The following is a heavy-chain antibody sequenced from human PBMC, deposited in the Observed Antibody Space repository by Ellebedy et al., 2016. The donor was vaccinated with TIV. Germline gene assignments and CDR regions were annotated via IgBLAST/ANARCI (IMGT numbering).Heavy chain of an antibody. J-gene: IGHJ6*02. CDR3: ARAPWRGSSWQGAGGYMDV. CDR1: GGTFSSYA. V-gene: IGHV1-69*13. Sequence: AASVKVSCKASGGTFSSYAISWVRQAPGQGLEWMGGIIPIFGTANYAQKFQGRVTITADESTSTAYMELSSRRSEDTAVYYCARAPWRGSSWQGAGGYMDVWGQGTTVTVSS. CDR2: IIPIFGTA. D-gene: IGHD6-13*01.